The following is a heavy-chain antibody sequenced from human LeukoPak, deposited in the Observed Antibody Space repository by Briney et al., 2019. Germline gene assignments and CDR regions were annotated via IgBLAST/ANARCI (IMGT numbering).Heavy chain of an antibody. CDR1: GGTFSSYA. Sequence: SVKVSCKASGGTFSSYAISWVRQTPGQGLEWMGGIIPIFGTANCAQKFQGRVTITTDESTSTAYMELSSLRSEDTAVYYCASLVDGDYFDYWGQGTLVTVSS. D-gene: IGHD2-15*01. CDR3: ASLVDGDYFDY. V-gene: IGHV1-69*05. CDR2: IIPIFGTA. J-gene: IGHJ4*02.